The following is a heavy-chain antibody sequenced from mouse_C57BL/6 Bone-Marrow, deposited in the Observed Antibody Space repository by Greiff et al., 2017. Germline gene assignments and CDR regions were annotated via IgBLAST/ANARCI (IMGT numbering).Heavy chain of an antibody. CDR2: IDPSDSYT. J-gene: IGHJ4*01. Sequence: QVQLKQPGAELVMPGASVKLSCKASGYTFTSYWMHWVKQRPGQGLEWIGEIDPSDSYTNYNQKFQGKSTLTVDKSSSTAYMQLSSLTSEDSAVYYCARNWAMDYWGQGTSVTVSS. D-gene: IGHD4-1*01. CDR1: GYTFTSYW. CDR3: ARNWAMDY. V-gene: IGHV1-69*01.